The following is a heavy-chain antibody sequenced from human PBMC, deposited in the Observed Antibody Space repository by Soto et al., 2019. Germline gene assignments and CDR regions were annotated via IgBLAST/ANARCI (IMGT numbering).Heavy chain of an antibody. Sequence: PSETLSLTCTVSGGSISGYYWSWIRQSPGKGLEYIGYIYYRGSTNYNPSLKSRVTMSVDTSRNQFSLKVNSVTAADTAVYYCARQQLLPFYYALDVWRQGTTVTVSS. CDR2: IYYRGST. CDR3: ARQQLLPFYYALDV. CDR1: GGSISGYY. J-gene: IGHJ6*02. V-gene: IGHV4-59*01. D-gene: IGHD6-13*01.